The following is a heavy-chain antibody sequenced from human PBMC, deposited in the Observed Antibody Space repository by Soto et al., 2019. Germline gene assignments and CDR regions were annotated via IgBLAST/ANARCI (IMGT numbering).Heavy chain of an antibody. CDR1: GYTFTSYG. CDR3: ARRRVALGDSNWFDP. V-gene: IGHV1-18*01. Sequence: GASVKVSCKASGYTFTSYGISWVRQAPGQGLEWMGWISAYNGNTNYAQKLQGRVTMTTDTSTSTAYMELRSLRSDDTAVYYCARRRVALGDSNWFDPWGQGTLVTVSS. D-gene: IGHD3-10*01. J-gene: IGHJ5*02. CDR2: ISAYNGNT.